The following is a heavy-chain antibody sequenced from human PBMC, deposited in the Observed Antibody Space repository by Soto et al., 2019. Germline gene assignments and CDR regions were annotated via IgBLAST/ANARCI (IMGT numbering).Heavy chain of an antibody. D-gene: IGHD2-2*01. CDR1: GGAIISGDYY. J-gene: IGHJ5*02. CDR2: MFYTGTT. Sequence: SETLSLTCSVSGGAIISGDYYFIGIREPPGKGLELIGYMFYTGTTYYNPSLKSRVAISVDTSKNQFSLKLRSVTAADTAVYHCARVVRFCSSPSCRGRNWFDPWGQGTLVTVSS. V-gene: IGHV4-30-4*01. CDR3: ARVVRFCSSPSCRGRNWFDP.